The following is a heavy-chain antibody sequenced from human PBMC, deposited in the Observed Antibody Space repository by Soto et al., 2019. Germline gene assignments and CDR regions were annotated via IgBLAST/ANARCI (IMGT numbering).Heavy chain of an antibody. D-gene: IGHD1-7*01. CDR2: IYYSGST. J-gene: IGHJ5*02. CDR1: GGSISSRGYY. CDR3: ARALRAELNWFDP. V-gene: IGHV4-31*02. Sequence: PSQTLSLTCTVSGGSISSRGYYWSWIRQHPGKGLEWIGYIYYSGSTYYNPSLKSRVTISVDTSKNQFSLKLSSVTAADTAVYYCARALRAELNWFDPWGQGTLVTVSS.